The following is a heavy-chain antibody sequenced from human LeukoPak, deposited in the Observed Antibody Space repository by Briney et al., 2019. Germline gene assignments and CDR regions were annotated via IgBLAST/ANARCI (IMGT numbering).Heavy chain of an antibody. Sequence: EASVKVSCKASGGTFSSYAISWVRRAPGQGLEWMGGIIPIFGTANYAQKFQGRVTITTDESTSTAYMELSSLRSEDTAVYYCARGSRGDDAFDIWGQGTMVTVSS. J-gene: IGHJ3*02. CDR2: IIPIFGTA. D-gene: IGHD3-10*01. V-gene: IGHV1-69*05. CDR3: ARGSRGDDAFDI. CDR1: GGTFSSYA.